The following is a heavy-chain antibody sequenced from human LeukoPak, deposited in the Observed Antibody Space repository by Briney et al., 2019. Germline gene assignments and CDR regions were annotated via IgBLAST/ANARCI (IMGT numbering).Heavy chain of an antibody. J-gene: IGHJ6*03. Sequence: GGSLRLSCAASGFTFSSYEMNWVRQAPGKGLEWVSVIYSGGTTYYADSVKGRFTISRDNSKNTLYLQMNSLRAEDTAVYYCARAKNYYYMDVWGKGTTVTISS. CDR1: GFTFSSYE. CDR2: IYSGGTT. CDR3: ARAKNYYYMDV. V-gene: IGHV3-53*01.